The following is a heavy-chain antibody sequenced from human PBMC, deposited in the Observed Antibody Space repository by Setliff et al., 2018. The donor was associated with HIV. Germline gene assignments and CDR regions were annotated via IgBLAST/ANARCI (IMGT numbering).Heavy chain of an antibody. CDR2: IYISGST. D-gene: IGHD4-4*01. J-gene: IGHJ4*02. V-gene: IGHV4-61*09. Sequence: SETLSLTCTVSGDSMSIGSYYWSWIRQAAGKGPEWIGHIYISGSTDYNPSLKSRATMSLDTSKNQFSLKLNSVTAADTAMYYCARDPTTGVDYWGQGTLVTVSS. CDR3: ARDPTTGVDY. CDR1: GDSMSIGSYY.